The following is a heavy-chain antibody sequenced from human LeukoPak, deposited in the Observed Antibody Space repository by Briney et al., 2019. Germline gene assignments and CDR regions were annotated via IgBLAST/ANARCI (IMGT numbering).Heavy chain of an antibody. CDR3: ARAADSSYYDILTGQGYYMDV. CDR2: IYYSGST. V-gene: IGHV4-59*12. D-gene: IGHD3-9*01. CDR1: GGSISSYY. Sequence: PSETLSLTCTVSGGSISSYYWSWIRQPPGKGLEWIGSIYYSGSTYYNPSLKSRVTISVDTSKNQFSLKLSSVTAADTAVYYCARAADSSYYDILTGQGYYMDVWGKGTTVTVSS. J-gene: IGHJ6*03.